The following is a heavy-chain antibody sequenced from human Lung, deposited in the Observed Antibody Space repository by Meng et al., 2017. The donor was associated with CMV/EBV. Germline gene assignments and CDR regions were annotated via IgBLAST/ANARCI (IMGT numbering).Heavy chain of an antibody. V-gene: IGHV1-69*05. J-gene: IGHJ6*02. Sequence: SXXVSXXASGGTXSSYAISWVRQAPGQGLEWMGGIIPIFGTANYAQKFQGRVTITTDESTSTAYMELSSLRSEDTAVYYCASKAGVVPAAIPVYYYYGMDVWXQGTXVTVAS. CDR2: IIPIFGTA. CDR1: GGTXSSYA. CDR3: ASKAGVVPAAIPVYYYYGMDV. D-gene: IGHD2-2*02.